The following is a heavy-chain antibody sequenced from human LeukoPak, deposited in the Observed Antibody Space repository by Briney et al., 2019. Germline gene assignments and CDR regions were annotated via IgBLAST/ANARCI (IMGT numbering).Heavy chain of an antibody. Sequence: PGGSLRLSCAASGFSVSGNYMGWVRQAPGKGLEWVGRIKSKTDGGTTDYAAPVKGRFTISRDDSKNTLYLQMNSLKTEDTAVYYCTTWIQLWWDLDYWGQGTLVTVSS. V-gene: IGHV3-15*01. CDR3: TTWIQLWWDLDY. CDR2: IKSKTDGGTT. CDR1: GFSVSGNY. D-gene: IGHD5-18*01. J-gene: IGHJ4*02.